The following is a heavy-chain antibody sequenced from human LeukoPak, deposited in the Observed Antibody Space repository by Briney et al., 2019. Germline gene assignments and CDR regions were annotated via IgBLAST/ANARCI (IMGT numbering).Heavy chain of an antibody. CDR1: GFSFPSYW. CDR2: IYPGDSDT. CDR3: ARGYDIADEPYFDY. V-gene: IGHV5-51*01. D-gene: IGHD3-9*01. J-gene: IGHJ4*02. Sequence: GESLKISCKGSGFSFPSYWIGWVRPVPGKGLEWMGIIYPGDSDTRYSPSFQGQVTISADKSISTAYLQWSSLKASDTAMYYCARGYDIADEPYFDYWGQGTLVTVSS.